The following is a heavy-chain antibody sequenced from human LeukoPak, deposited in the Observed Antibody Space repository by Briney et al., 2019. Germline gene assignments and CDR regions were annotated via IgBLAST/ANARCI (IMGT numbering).Heavy chain of an antibody. CDR2: ISYDGSNK. V-gene: IGHV3-30-3*01. J-gene: IGHJ6*02. CDR1: GFTFSSYA. D-gene: IGHD2-2*01. Sequence: PGVSLRLSCAASGFTFSSYAMHWVRQAPGKGLEWVAVISYDGSNKYYADSVKGRFTISRDNSKNTLYLQMNSLRAEDTAVYYSARDRQYCSSTSCYLYYYYGMDVWGQGTTVIVSS. CDR3: ARDRQYCSSTSCYLYYYYGMDV.